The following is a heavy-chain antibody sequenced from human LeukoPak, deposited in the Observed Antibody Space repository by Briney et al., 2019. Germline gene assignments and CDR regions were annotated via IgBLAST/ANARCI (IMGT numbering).Heavy chain of an antibody. CDR2: INSDGTST. J-gene: IGHJ4*02. CDR3: ARDGRGAVAGFDY. Sequence: PGGSLRLSCAASGFTFSSHWLHWVRQAPGKGLVWVSRINSDGTSTTYADSVKGRFTISRDNDKNTLYLQMNSLRGEDTAVYYCARDGRGAVAGFDYWGQGTLVTVSS. D-gene: IGHD6-19*01. V-gene: IGHV3-74*01. CDR1: GFTFSSHW.